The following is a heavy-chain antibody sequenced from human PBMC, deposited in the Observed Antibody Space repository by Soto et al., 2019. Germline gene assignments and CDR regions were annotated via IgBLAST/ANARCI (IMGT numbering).Heavy chain of an antibody. Sequence: QVQLVESGGGVVQPGRSLRLSCAASGFTFSSYGMHWVRQAPGKGLEWVAVISYDGSNKYYADSVKGRFTISRDNSKNTLYLQMNSLRAEDTAVYYCAKVWTIAAADDAFDIWGQGTMVTVSS. J-gene: IGHJ3*02. D-gene: IGHD6-13*01. V-gene: IGHV3-30*18. CDR3: AKVWTIAAADDAFDI. CDR2: ISYDGSNK. CDR1: GFTFSSYG.